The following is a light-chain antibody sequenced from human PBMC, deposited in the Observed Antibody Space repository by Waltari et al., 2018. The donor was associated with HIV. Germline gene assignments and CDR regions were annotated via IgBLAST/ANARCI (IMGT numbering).Light chain of an antibody. J-gene: IGLJ3*02. CDR1: RSNIGAGYA. V-gene: IGLV1-40*01. CDR2: DNF. Sequence: QSVLTPPPSVSGAPGQRVTISCTGSRSNIGAGYAVHWYQQLPGTAPKLVIYDNFNRTSGVPDRFSGSKSGTSASLAITGLQAEDEADYYCQSYDSGRRVFGGGTKLAVL. CDR3: QSYDSGRRV.